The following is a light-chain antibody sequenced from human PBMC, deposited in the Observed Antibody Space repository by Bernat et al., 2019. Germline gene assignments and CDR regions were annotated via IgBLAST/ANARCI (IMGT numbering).Light chain of an antibody. CDR3: MQSIQLPPG. CDR2: LGS. V-gene: IGKV2-28*01. CDR1: QSLLHSNGYNY. J-gene: IGKJ5*01. Sequence: DIVMTQSPLSLPVTPGEPASISCRSSQSLLHSNGYNYLDWYLQKPGQSPQLLIYLGSNRASGVPDRFSGSGSGTDFTLKISRVEAEDVGVYYCMQSIQLPPGFGQGTRLEIK.